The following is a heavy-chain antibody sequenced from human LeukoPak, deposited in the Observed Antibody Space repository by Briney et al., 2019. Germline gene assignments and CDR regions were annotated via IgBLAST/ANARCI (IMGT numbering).Heavy chain of an antibody. CDR3: ARVASTTRRHDAFDM. D-gene: IGHD1-1*01. CDR1: GYTFTSYY. V-gene: IGHV1-2*02. J-gene: IGHJ3*02. Sequence: ASVKVSCKASGYTFTSYYMHWVRQAPGQGLEWMGWINPNSGGTIYAQKFQGRVTMTRDTPISTAYMELSRLRSDDTAVYYCARVASTTRRHDAFDMWGQGTMVTVSS. CDR2: INPNSGGT.